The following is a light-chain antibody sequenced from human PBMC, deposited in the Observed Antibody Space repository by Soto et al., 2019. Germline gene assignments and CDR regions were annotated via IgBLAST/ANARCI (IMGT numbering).Light chain of an antibody. CDR3: NSYTSSSTLL. Sequence: QSVLTQPASVSGSPGQSITISCTGTSSDVGAYNHVSWYQQHPGKAPKLMIYEVTNRPSGVSSRFSGSKSGNTASLTISDLQAEDEADYYCNSYTSSSTLLFGGGTKLTVL. J-gene: IGLJ2*01. CDR2: EVT. V-gene: IGLV2-14*01. CDR1: SSDVGAYNH.